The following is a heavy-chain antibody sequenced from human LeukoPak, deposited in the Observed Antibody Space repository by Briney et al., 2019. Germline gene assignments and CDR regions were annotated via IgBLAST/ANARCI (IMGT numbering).Heavy chain of an antibody. CDR3: ARVERIAAAGYYFDY. D-gene: IGHD6-13*01. Sequence: KPSETLSLTCAVYGGSFSGYYWSWIRQPPGKGLEWIGEINHSGSTNYNPSLKSRVTMSVDTSKNQFSLNLTSVTAADTAVYYCARVERIAAAGYYFDYWGQGTLVTVSS. CDR1: GGSFSGYY. CDR2: INHSGST. V-gene: IGHV4-34*01. J-gene: IGHJ4*02.